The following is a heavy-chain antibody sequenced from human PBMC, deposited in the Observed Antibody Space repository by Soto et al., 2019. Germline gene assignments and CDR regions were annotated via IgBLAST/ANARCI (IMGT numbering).Heavy chain of an antibody. CDR1: GFTFSSYA. J-gene: IGHJ4*02. D-gene: IGHD2-2*01. Sequence: PGGSLRLSCAASGFTFSSYAMSWVRQAPGKGLEWVSAISGSGGSTYYADSVKGRFTISRDNSKNTLYLQMNSLRAEDTAAYYCAKADGIVVVPVDFDYWGQGTLVTVSS. V-gene: IGHV3-23*01. CDR2: ISGSGGST. CDR3: AKADGIVVVPVDFDY.